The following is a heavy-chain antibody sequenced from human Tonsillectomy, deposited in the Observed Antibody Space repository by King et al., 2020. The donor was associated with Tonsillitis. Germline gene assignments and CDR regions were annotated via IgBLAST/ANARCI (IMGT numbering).Heavy chain of an antibody. Sequence: VQLVESGGGVVQPGGSLRLSCAASGFTFDDYAMHWVRHAPGKGLEWVSLISGDGGSTYYADSVKGRFTISRDNSKNSLYLQMNSLRTEDTALYYCAKDKSLGRGHEYYFDYWGQGTLVTVSS. J-gene: IGHJ4*02. CDR2: ISGDGGST. CDR3: AKDKSLGRGHEYYFDY. V-gene: IGHV3-43*02. CDR1: GFTFDDYA.